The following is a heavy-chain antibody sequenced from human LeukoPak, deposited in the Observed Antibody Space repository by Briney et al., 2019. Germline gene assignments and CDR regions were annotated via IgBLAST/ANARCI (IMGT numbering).Heavy chain of an antibody. D-gene: IGHD6-19*01. CDR2: IYYSGST. V-gene: IGHV4-39*02. CDR1: GGSISSSSYY. J-gene: IGHJ4*02. Sequence: SETLSLTCTVSGGSISSSSYYWGWIRQPPGKGLEWIGSIYYSGSTYYNPSLKSRVTISVDTSKNQFSLKLSSVTAADTAVYYCARDDLNSSGWYGGPPFDYWGQGTLVTVSS. CDR3: ARDDLNSSGWYGGPPFDY.